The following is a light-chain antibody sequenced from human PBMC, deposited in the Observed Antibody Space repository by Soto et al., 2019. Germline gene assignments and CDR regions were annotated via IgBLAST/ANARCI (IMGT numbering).Light chain of an antibody. Sequence: EIVMTQSPATLSVSPGDRATLSCRASQSVDNDLAWYQQKPGQPPRLLIYDASTRATGIPARFSGSQSGTEFTLTITGLQPDDFATYYCQQYNSYVYTFGQGTKLEIK. J-gene: IGKJ2*01. CDR1: QSVDND. V-gene: IGKV3D-15*01. CDR3: QQYNSYVYT. CDR2: DAS.